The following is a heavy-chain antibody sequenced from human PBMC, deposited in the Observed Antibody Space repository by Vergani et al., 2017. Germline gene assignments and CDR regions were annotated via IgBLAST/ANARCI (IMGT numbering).Heavy chain of an antibody. V-gene: IGHV4-39*02. J-gene: IGHJ3*01. CDR2: ISSSGSP. CDR1: GDSISRRHYY. Sequence: QLQLQESGPGLVKPSETLSLSCRVSGDSISRRHYYWGFIRQPPGKGLEWIGSISSSGSPYYNPTLKSRLAFSVDTSKNLFSLRRKSVTATDTGMYYCARPVGPSAIADGYHVWGQGTMVTVS. CDR3: ARPVGPSAIADGYHV. D-gene: IGHD3-10*01.